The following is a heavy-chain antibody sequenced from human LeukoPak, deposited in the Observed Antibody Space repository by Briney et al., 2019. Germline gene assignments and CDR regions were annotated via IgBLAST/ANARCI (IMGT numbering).Heavy chain of an antibody. CDR3: ARDPPKGTMVRGVIRDWFDP. J-gene: IGHJ5*02. D-gene: IGHD3-10*01. CDR1: GGTFSSYA. Sequence: ASVKVSCKASGGTFSSYAISWVRQAPGQGLEWMGRIIPILGIANYAQKFQGGVTITADKSTSTAYMELSSLRSEDTAVYYCARDPPKGTMVRGVIRDWFDPWGQGTLVTVSS. CDR2: IIPILGIA. V-gene: IGHV1-69*04.